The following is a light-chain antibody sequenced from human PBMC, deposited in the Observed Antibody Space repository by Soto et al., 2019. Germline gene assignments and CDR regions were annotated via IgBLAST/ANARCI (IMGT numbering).Light chain of an antibody. V-gene: IGLV2-23*02. CDR2: EVT. CDR3: CSYAGNSEV. Sequence: QSALTQPASVSGSPGQSITIPCTGTSGDVGGYNLVSWYQQHPGKAPKLMMYEVTERPSGVSNRFSGSKSGNTASLTISGLQPDDEADYYCCSYAGNSEVFGTGTKVTVL. J-gene: IGLJ1*01. CDR1: SGDVGGYNL.